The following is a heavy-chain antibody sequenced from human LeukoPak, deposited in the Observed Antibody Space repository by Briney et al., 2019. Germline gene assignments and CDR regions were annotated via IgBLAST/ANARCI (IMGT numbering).Heavy chain of an antibody. Sequence: SPRLSCTASRFTPRDYSMHSVPPSPHKRLEWVTFIYNDGSQAFHTDSVKGRVSVSRDNSKNTLYLQMNSLRDEDTGMYYCGRNVNHWNHVDYWGQGTLVTVSS. J-gene: IGHJ4*02. CDR1: RFTPRDYS. CDR2: IYNDGSQA. D-gene: IGHD1-1*01. CDR3: GRNVNHWNHVDY. V-gene: IGHV3-33*01.